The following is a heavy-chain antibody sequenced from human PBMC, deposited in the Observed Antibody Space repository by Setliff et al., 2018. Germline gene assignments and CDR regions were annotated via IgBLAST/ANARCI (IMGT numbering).Heavy chain of an antibody. CDR1: GGSISSATSY. CDR2: ISFGGNT. V-gene: IGHV4-39*07. J-gene: IGHJ4*02. CDR3: ARDPGHRSGTWSLDY. Sequence: PSETLSLTCIVSGGSISSATSYWNWIRQPAGEGLEWIGSISFGGNTYYNPSLKSRVTISLDTSKNQFSLKLNSVTAADTAVYSCARDPGHRSGTWSLDYWGQGTLVTVSS.